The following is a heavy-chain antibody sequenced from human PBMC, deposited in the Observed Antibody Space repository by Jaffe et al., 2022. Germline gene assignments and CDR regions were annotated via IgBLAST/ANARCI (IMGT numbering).Heavy chain of an antibody. CDR2: IYTSGST. Sequence: QVQLQESGPGLVKPSQTLSLTCTVSGGSISSGSYYWSWIRQPAGKGLEWIGRIYTSGSTNYNPSLKSRVTISVDTSKNQFSLKLSSVTAADTAVYYCARGRLFDDSSGYYYGYWFDPWGQGTLVTVSS. D-gene: IGHD3-22*01. V-gene: IGHV4-61*02. J-gene: IGHJ5*02. CDR3: ARGRLFDDSSGYYYGYWFDP. CDR1: GGSISSGSYY.